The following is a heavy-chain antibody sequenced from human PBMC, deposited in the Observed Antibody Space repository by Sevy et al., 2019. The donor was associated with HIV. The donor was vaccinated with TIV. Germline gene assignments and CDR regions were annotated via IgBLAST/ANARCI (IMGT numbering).Heavy chain of an antibody. CDR2: ISSSSSYI. CDR3: ARDGDYTAMGQNNNYYYYGMDV. Sequence: GGSLRLSCAASGFTFSSYSMNWVRQAPGKGLEWVSSISSSSSYIYYADSVKGRFTISRDNAKNSLYLQMNSLRAEDTAVYYCARDGDYTAMGQNNNYYYYGMDVWGQGTTVTVSS. D-gene: IGHD5-18*01. J-gene: IGHJ6*02. CDR1: GFTFSSYS. V-gene: IGHV3-21*01.